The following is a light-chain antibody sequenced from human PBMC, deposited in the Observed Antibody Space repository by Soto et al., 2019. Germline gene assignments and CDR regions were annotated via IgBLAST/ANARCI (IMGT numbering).Light chain of an antibody. CDR3: CSYAGSYTYV. J-gene: IGLJ1*01. Sequence: QSALTQPRSVSGSPGQSVTISCSGTSSDVGGYNYVSWYQQHPGKAPKLMIHDVSKRPSGVPDRFSGSRSGYTASLTISGLHAEDEADYYCCSYAGSYTYVFGTGTKLTVL. CDR1: SSDVGGYNY. V-gene: IGLV2-11*01. CDR2: DVS.